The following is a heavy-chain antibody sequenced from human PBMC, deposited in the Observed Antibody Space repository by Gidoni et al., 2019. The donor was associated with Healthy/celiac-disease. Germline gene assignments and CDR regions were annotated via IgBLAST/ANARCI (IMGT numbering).Heavy chain of an antibody. CDR2: VNPNRGGT. Sequence: QVQLVQSGAEVKKPGASVKVSCKASGYTFTGYYLHWVRQAPGQGLEWMGGVNPNRGGTNYAQKFQGWVTMTRDTSISTAYMELSRLRSDDTDVYYCARDQSIAAAGTFYYYYYGMDVWGQGTTVTVSS. CDR1: GYTFTGYY. V-gene: IGHV1-2*04. CDR3: ARDQSIAAAGTFYYYYYGMDV. D-gene: IGHD6-13*01. J-gene: IGHJ6*02.